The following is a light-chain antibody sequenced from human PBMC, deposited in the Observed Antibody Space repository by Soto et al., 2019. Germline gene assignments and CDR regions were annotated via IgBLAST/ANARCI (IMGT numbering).Light chain of an antibody. J-gene: IGKJ4*01. CDR2: AAS. CDR1: QSIGGF. CDR3: QQSYSTPVT. V-gene: IGKV1-39*01. Sequence: DIQMTQSPSSLSVSVGDRVTITCRASQSIGGFLNWYQQKLGKARKLLIYAASSLQSGVPSRFRGSGSGTDFTLTISSLQPEDFATYYCQQSYSTPVTFGGVTMVDIK.